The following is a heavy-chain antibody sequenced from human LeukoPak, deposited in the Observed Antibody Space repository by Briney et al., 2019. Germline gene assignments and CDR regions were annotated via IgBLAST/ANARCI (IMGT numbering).Heavy chain of an antibody. J-gene: IGHJ4*02. Sequence: GGSLRLSCAASGFTFSSYWVSWVRQAPGKGLEWVGNIKQDGSETYFVDSVKGRFTISRDNAKNSLYLQMNNLRAEDTAVYYCARDAMSRTADYWGQGTLVTVSS. CDR1: GFTFSSYW. CDR3: ARDAMSRTADY. D-gene: IGHD2-2*01. V-gene: IGHV3-7*01. CDR2: IKQDGSET.